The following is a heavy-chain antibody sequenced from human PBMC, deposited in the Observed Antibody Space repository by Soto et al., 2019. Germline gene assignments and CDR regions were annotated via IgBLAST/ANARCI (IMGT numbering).Heavy chain of an antibody. V-gene: IGHV4-59*08. Sequence: QVQLQESGPGLVKPSETLSLTCTVSGGSISSYYWSWIRQPPGKGLEWIGYIYYSGSTNYNPSLKSRVTQSVDTSKNQFSLKLSSVTAADTAVYYCARQEITTRVEGGYCDLCGRGTLVTVSS. CDR2: IYYSGST. CDR3: ARQEITTRVEGGYCDL. D-gene: IGHD3-22*01. J-gene: IGHJ2*01. CDR1: GGSISSYY.